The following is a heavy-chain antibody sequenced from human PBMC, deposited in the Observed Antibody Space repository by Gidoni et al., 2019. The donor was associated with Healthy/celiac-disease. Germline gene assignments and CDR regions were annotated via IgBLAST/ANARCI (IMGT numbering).Heavy chain of an antibody. D-gene: IGHD5-12*01. CDR3: ARDGEMATFDY. CDR2: IYSGGST. V-gene: IGHV3-66*02. J-gene: IGHJ4*02. Sequence: EVQLVESGGGLVQPGGSLRLSCAASGLTVSSHYMSWVRQAPGKGLEWVSVIYSGGSTYYADSVKGRFTISRDNSKNTLYLQMNSLRAEDTAVYYCARDGEMATFDYWGQGTLVTVSS. CDR1: GLTVSSHY.